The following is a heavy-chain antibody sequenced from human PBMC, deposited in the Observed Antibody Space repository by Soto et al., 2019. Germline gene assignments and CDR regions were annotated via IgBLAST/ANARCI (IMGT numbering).Heavy chain of an antibody. V-gene: IGHV2-5*02. D-gene: IGHD3-10*01. CDR3: AHRRYYYGSGDLFDY. J-gene: IGHJ4*02. CDR1: GFSLSTTGVS. CDR2: IYWDDDK. Sequence: QITLKGSGPTLVKPTQTLTLTCTISGFSLSTTGVSVGWIRQPPGKALEWLALIYWDDDKRYSPSLKSRLTITKDTYKKQVVLTMTNMDPVDTAAYNCAHRRYYYGSGDLFDYWGQGTLVTVSS.